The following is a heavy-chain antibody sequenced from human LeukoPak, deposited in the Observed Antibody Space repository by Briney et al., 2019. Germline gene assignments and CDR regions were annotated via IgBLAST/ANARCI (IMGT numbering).Heavy chain of an antibody. CDR1: GFTFSSYG. CDR3: AKEVGDSYGYYYYYYYMDV. D-gene: IGHD5-18*01. V-gene: IGHV3-30*18. CDR2: ISYDGSNK. J-gene: IGHJ6*03. Sequence: PGRSLRLSCAASGFTFSSYGMHWVRQAPGKGLEWVAVISYDGSNKYYADSVKGRFTISRDNSKNTLYLQMNSLRAEDTAVYYCAKEVGDSYGYYYYYYYMDVWGKGTTVTVSS.